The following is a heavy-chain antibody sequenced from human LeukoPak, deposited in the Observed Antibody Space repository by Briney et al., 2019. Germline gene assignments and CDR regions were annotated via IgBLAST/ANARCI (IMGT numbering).Heavy chain of an antibody. CDR3: ARTVVTPYYYYMDV. CDR2: IYTSGST. V-gene: IGHV4-61*02. CDR1: GGSISSGSYY. D-gene: IGHD4-23*01. Sequence: PSETLSLTCTVSGGSISSGSYYWSWIRQPAGKGLEWIGRIYTSGSTNYNPSLKSRVTISVDTSKNQFSLKPSSVTAADTAVYYCARTVVTPYYYYMDVWGKGTTVTVSS. J-gene: IGHJ6*03.